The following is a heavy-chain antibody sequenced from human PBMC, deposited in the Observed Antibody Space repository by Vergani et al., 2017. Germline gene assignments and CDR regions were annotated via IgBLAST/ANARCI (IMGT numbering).Heavy chain of an antibody. D-gene: IGHD2-21*01. J-gene: IGHJ6*02. V-gene: IGHV3-9*01. CDR1: GFTFDDVA. CDR2: ISWNSDYI. Sequence: EVQLVESGGGLVKPGGSLRLSCASSGFTFDDVAMHWVRQPPGKGLEWVAGISWNSDYIVYADSVKGRFTISRDNSKDTLYLQMNSLRVEDTAIYYCAKARDPNCKGGNCYSYYYGLDLWGQGTTVTVSS. CDR3: AKARDPNCKGGNCYSYYYGLDL.